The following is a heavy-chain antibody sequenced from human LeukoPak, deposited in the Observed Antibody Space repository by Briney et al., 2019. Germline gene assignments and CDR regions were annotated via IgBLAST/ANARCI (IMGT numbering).Heavy chain of an antibody. CDR2: IYYSGST. CDR3: ARGPPDGSYFDY. CDR1: GGSISSSSYY. V-gene: IGHV4-39*07. J-gene: IGHJ4*02. D-gene: IGHD1-14*01. Sequence: SETLSLTCTVSGGSISSSSYYWGWIRQPPGKGLEWIGSIYYSGSTNYNPSLKSRVTISVDTSKNQFSLKLSSVTAADTAVYYCARGPPDGSYFDYWGQGTLVTVSS.